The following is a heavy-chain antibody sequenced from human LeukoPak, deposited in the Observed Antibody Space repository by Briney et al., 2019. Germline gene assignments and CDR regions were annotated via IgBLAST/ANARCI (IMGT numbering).Heavy chain of an antibody. D-gene: IGHD6-13*01. Sequence: PGGSLRLSCAASGFTFSGYPIHWVRQAPGKGLEWVAVISYDGSNKYYADSVKGRFTISRDNSKNTLYLQMNSLRAEDTAVYYCARDFGQQLDAETSDYWGQGTLVTVSS. CDR2: ISYDGSNK. CDR3: ARDFGQQLDAETSDY. J-gene: IGHJ4*02. CDR1: GFTFSGYP. V-gene: IGHV3-30-3*01.